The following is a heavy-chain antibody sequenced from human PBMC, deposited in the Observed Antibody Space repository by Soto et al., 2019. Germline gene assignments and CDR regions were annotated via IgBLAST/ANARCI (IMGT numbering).Heavy chain of an antibody. CDR2: IIPILGIA. Sequence: QVQLVQSGAEVKKPGSSVKVSCKASGGTFSSYTISWVRQAPGQGLEWMGRIIPILGIANYAQKFQGRVTITADKSTSTAYMELSSLRSEDTAVYYCARNLADMVVVPAARGWFDPWGQGTLVTVSS. CDR1: GGTFSSYT. V-gene: IGHV1-69*02. D-gene: IGHD2-2*01. J-gene: IGHJ5*02. CDR3: ARNLADMVVVPAARGWFDP.